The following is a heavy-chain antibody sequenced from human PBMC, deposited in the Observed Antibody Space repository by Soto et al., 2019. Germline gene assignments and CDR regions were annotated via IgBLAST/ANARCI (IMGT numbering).Heavy chain of an antibody. CDR3: ARRGPGTYFDY. CDR1: GFTFCSYA. J-gene: IGHJ4*02. D-gene: IGHD6-13*01. Sequence: GGSLRLSCAASGFTFCSYAMNWGRQAPGKGLEWVSVISGSGDSTYYADSVKGRFTISRDNSKNTLYLQMNSLRTEDTAVYYCARRGPGTYFDYWGQGTLVTVSS. V-gene: IGHV3-23*01. CDR2: ISGSGDST.